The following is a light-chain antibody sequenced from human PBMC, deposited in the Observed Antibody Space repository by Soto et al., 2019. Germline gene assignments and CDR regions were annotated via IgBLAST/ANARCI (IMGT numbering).Light chain of an antibody. Sequence: EIVLTQSPATLSSFPGDRVTLSCRASQAVNTRLAWYQHKPGQAPRLLIYLTSNRAAGIPARFSGSGSETDFTLTISDVEPEDFAVYYCHQRQSWPRTLGHGTKVDIK. CDR1: QAVNTR. CDR3: HQRQSWPRT. V-gene: IGKV3-11*01. CDR2: LTS. J-gene: IGKJ1*01.